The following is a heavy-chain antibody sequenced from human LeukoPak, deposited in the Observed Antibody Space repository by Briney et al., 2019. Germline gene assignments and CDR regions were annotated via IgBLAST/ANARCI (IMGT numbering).Heavy chain of an antibody. V-gene: IGHV3-30*18. CDR1: GFTFSSYG. CDR3: AKDRRYFDY. CDR2: ISYDGSNK. Sequence: GGSLRLSCAASGFTFSSYGMHWVRQAPGKGLEWVVVISYDGSNKYYADSVKGRFTISRDNSKNTLYLQMNSLRAEDTAVYYCAKDRRYFDYWGQGTLVTVSS. J-gene: IGHJ4*02.